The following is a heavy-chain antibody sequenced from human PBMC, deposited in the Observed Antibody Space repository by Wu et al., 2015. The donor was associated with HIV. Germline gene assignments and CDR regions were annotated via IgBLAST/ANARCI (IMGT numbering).Heavy chain of an antibody. J-gene: IGHJ5*01. V-gene: IGHV1-69*13. CDR2: IIPMFGAS. CDR3: LTPIVGVVS. CDR1: GGTFSNYA. D-gene: IGHD2-15*01. Sequence: QVQLVQSGAEVKKPGSSVKISCKTSGGTFSNYAINWVRQAPGQGLEWVGRIIPMFGASDYARKFQGRVTITADDSTNTVYMELRRLRSDDTAIYFCLTPIVGVVSWGQGTLVTVSS.